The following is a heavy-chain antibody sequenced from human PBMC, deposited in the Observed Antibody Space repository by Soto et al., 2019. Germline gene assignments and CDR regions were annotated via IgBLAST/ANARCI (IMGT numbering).Heavy chain of an antibody. V-gene: IGHV1-2*04. CDR3: ARESLKWELLNWFDP. D-gene: IGHD1-26*01. Sequence: VSVKVCCKASGDTFTGYYMHWVRHAPGQGLEWMGWINPNSGGTNYAQKFQGWVTMTRDTSISTAYMELSRLRSDDTAVYYCARESLKWELLNWFDPWGQGTLVTVSS. CDR2: INPNSGGT. J-gene: IGHJ5*02. CDR1: GDTFTGYY.